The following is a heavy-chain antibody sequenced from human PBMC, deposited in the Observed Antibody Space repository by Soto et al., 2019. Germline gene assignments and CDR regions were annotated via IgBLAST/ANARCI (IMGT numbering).Heavy chain of an antibody. CDR1: GSTFSSYA. D-gene: IGHD6-19*01. Sequence: ASVKVSCKASGSTFSSYAISWVRQAPGQGLEWMGGIIPIFGTANYAQKFQGRVTITADESTSTAYMELSSLRSEDTAVYYCARGEIAVAGTGWFDPWGQGTLVTVSS. V-gene: IGHV1-69*13. CDR3: ARGEIAVAGTGWFDP. J-gene: IGHJ5*02. CDR2: IIPIFGTA.